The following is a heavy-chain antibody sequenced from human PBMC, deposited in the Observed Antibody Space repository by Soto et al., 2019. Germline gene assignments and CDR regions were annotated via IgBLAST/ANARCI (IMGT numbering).Heavy chain of an antibody. Sequence: EVQLLESGGGLVQPGGSLRLSCAASGFTFSSYSMSWVRQAPGKGLEWVSGFRTSGDGGTTYYADSVKGRFTISRDNAKNSLYLQMSSLRDEDTAVYYCARGGYSVVVPGATDYWGQGTLVTVSS. CDR1: GFTFSSYS. V-gene: IGHV3-23*01. CDR3: ARGGYSVVVPGATDY. J-gene: IGHJ4*02. CDR2: FRTSGDGGTT. D-gene: IGHD2-2*01.